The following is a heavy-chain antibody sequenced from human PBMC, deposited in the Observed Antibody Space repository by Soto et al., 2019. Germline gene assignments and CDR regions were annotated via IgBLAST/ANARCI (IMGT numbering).Heavy chain of an antibody. CDR1: GGSFSGYY. J-gene: IGHJ6*03. Sequence: LLQASETLSLTCAVYGGSFSGYYWSWIRQPPGKGLEWIGEINHSGSTNYNPSLKSRVTISVDTSKNQFSLKLSSVTAADTAVYYCARVYRAGTIKIYYYYMDVWGKGTTVTVSS. CDR3: ARVYRAGTIKIYYYYMDV. V-gene: IGHV4-34*01. D-gene: IGHD1-7*01. CDR2: INHSGST.